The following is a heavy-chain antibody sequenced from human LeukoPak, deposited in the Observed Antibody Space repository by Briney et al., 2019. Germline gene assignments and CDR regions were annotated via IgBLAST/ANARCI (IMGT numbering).Heavy chain of an antibody. CDR3: ARDWNDLYYFDY. CDR1: GYTFTGYY. Sequence: ASVKVPCKASGYTFTGYYMHWVRQAPGQGLEWMGWINPNSGGTNYAQKFQGRVTMTRDTSISTAYMELSRLRSDDTAVYYCARDWNDLYYFDYWGQGTLVTVSS. D-gene: IGHD1-1*01. V-gene: IGHV1-2*02. J-gene: IGHJ4*02. CDR2: INPNSGGT.